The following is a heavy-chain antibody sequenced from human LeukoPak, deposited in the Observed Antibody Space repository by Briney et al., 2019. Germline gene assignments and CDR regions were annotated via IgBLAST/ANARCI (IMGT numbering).Heavy chain of an antibody. V-gene: IGHV4-30-2*01. CDR2: IYHSGST. CDR3: ARGTYYYGSGSEGPYYYGMDV. J-gene: IGHJ6*02. Sequence: SQTLSLTCVVSGGSISSGGYSWSWIRQPPGKGLEWIGYIYHSGSTYYNPSLKSRVTISVDRSKNQFSLKLSSVTAADTAVYYCARGTYYYGSGSEGPYYYGMDVWGQGTTVTVSS. D-gene: IGHD3-10*01. CDR1: GGSISSGGYS.